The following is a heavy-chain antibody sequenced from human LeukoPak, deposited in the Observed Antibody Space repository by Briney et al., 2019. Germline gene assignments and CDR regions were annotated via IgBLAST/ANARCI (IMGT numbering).Heavy chain of an antibody. V-gene: IGHV1-18*01. CDR2: FAPYNNNG. CDR1: GYNFATCG. CDR3: TRDPRHKYGNFDN. J-gene: IGHJ4*02. D-gene: IGHD6-6*01. Sequence: ASVNVSRKASGYNFATCGISWVRQAPGQGLEWMGWFAPYNNNGNSAQKFQGRLTMTTDTSTSTASMELRSLRSDDTAVYYCTRDPRHKYGNFDNWGQGTLVTVSS.